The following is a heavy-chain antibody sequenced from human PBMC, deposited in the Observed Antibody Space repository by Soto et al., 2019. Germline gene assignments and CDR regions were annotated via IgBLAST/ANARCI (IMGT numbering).Heavy chain of an antibody. CDR2: IIPVLGVE. D-gene: IGHD6-13*01. CDR3: ARVDLFKSSSGGRYYYYYGMDV. Sequence: SVKVSCKASGGSFSSYIVSWVRQAPGQGLEWMGRIIPVLGVEYYAQKFQGRVTITADKSTSTAYMELSSLRSEDTAVYYCARVDLFKSSSGGRYYYYYGMDVWGQGTTVTVSS. CDR1: GGSFSSYI. V-gene: IGHV1-69*02. J-gene: IGHJ6*02.